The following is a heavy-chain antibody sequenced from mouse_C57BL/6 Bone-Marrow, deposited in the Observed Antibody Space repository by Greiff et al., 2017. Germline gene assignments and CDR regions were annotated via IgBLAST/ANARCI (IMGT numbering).Heavy chain of an antibody. Sequence: VQLQQSGPVLVKPGASVQMSCKASGYTFTDYYMNWVKQSHGKSLEWIGVINPYNGGTSYNQKFKGKATLTVDKSSSTAYMERNSLTSEDCAVYYCARGRGGKSDYWGQGTTLTVSS. J-gene: IGHJ2*01. CDR1: GYTFTDYY. V-gene: IGHV1-19*01. CDR2: INPYNGGT. CDR3: ARGRGGKSDY.